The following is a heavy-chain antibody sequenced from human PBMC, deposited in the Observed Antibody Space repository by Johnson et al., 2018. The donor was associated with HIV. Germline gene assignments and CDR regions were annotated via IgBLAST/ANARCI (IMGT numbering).Heavy chain of an antibody. CDR3: AREGQEFNDAFDI. J-gene: IGHJ3*02. V-gene: IGHV3-33*08. Sequence: VQLVESGGGLVQPGRSLRLSCAASGFTVSGNYMSWGQAPGKGLEWVAVIWYDGSNKYYADSVKGRFTISRDNSKNTLYLQMNSLRAEDTAVYYCAREGQEFNDAFDIWGQGTMVTVSS. CDR2: IWYDGSNK. CDR1: GFTVSGNY. D-gene: IGHD3-10*01.